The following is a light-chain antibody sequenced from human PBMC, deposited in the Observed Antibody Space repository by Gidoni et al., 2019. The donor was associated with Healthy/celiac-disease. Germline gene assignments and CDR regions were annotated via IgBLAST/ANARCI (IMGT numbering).Light chain of an antibody. Sequence: QSALTQPASVSGSPGQSITISCTGTSSDVGSYNLVSWYQQHPGKAPKLMIYEVSKRPSGVSNRFSGSKSGNTASLTISGLQAEDEADYYGCSYAGSSTWGFGGGTKLTVL. CDR1: SSDVGSYNL. CDR3: CSYAGSSTWG. V-gene: IGLV2-23*02. J-gene: IGLJ3*02. CDR2: EVS.